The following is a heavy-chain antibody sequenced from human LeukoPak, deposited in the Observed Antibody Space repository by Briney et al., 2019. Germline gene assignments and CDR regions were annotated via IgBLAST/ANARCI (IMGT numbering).Heavy chain of an antibody. CDR2: IYYTGST. D-gene: IGHD3-16*01. Sequence: PSETLSLTCTVSGDSIGSYYWSWIRQPPGQQLEWIGYIYYTGSTNYSPSLKSRATISVDTSKNQFPLKVSSVTAADTAVYYCARHRYGDVYYFDFWGQGTLVTVSS. J-gene: IGHJ4*02. V-gene: IGHV4-59*08. CDR3: ARHRYGDVYYFDF. CDR1: GDSIGSYY.